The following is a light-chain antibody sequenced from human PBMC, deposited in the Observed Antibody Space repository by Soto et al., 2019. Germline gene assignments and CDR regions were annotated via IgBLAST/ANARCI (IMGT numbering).Light chain of an antibody. Sequence: EIVMTQSPATLSVSPGERATLSCRASQSVSSNLAWYQQKPGQAPRLLIYGASTRAAGIPARFSGSGSGTEFTHTISSLQSEDVAFYYCQQYNNWPFTFGPGTKVDIK. CDR3: QQYNNWPFT. J-gene: IGKJ3*01. CDR2: GAS. CDR1: QSVSSN. V-gene: IGKV3-15*01.